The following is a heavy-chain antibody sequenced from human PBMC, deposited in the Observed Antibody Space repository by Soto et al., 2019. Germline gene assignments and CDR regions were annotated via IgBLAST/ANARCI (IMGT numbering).Heavy chain of an antibody. V-gene: IGHV4-59*08. J-gene: IGHJ4*02. Sequence: PSGTLALTCTVSGGSISSYYWSWVRQRPGKGLEWIGYIYYSGSTNYNPSLKSRVTISVDTSKNQFSLKLSSVTAADTAVYYCARLTRIDAGNEFDDGGQGTLVTVPS. CDR3: ARLTRIDAGNEFDD. CDR1: GGSISSYY. CDR2: IYYSGST. D-gene: IGHD6-13*01.